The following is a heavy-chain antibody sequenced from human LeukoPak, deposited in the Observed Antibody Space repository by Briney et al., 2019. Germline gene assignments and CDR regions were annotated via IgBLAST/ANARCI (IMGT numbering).Heavy chain of an antibody. J-gene: IGHJ4*02. CDR1: GYTFTSYG. Sequence: ASVKVSCKASGYTFTSYGISWVRQAPGQGLEWMGWISAYNGNTNYAQKLQGRVTMTTDTSTSTAYMELRSLRSDDTAMYYCARNGRVRRVVKDLFEYWGQGTLVAVSS. V-gene: IGHV1-18*01. D-gene: IGHD3-10*01. CDR3: ARNGRVRRVVKDLFEY. CDR2: ISAYNGNT.